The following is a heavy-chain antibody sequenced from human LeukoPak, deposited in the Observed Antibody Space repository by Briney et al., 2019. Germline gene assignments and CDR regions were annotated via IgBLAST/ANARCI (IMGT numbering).Heavy chain of an antibody. D-gene: IGHD2-2*01. V-gene: IGHV7-4-1*02. CDR3: ARDAAPEYEDIVVVPAAPYYYYGMDV. Sequence: GASVKVSCKASGYTFTSYAMNWVRQAPGQGLEWMGWINTNTGNPTYAQGFTGRFVFSLDTSVSTAYLQISSLKAEDTAVYYCARDAAPEYEDIVVVPAAPYYYYGMDVWGQGTTVTVSS. J-gene: IGHJ6*02. CDR2: INTNTGNP. CDR1: GYTFTSYA.